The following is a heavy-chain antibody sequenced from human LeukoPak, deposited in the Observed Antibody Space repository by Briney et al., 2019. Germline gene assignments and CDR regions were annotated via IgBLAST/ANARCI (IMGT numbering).Heavy chain of an antibody. CDR3: ARDSGNFHYDMDV. CDR2: KFSHDGTT. Sequence: ASVNVSCKTSGYSFNSHHVHWVRQAPGQGLEWMGVKFSHDGTTSYTQNFQGRLTMTRDTSTSTVYMELSSLRSEDTAVYYCARDSGNFHYDMDVWGQGTTVIVSS. D-gene: IGHD3-10*01. CDR1: GYSFNSHH. J-gene: IGHJ6*02. V-gene: IGHV1-46*02.